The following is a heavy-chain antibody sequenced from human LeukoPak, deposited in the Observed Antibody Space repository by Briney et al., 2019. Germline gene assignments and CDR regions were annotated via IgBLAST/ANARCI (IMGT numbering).Heavy chain of an antibody. CDR2: MNPNSGNT. V-gene: IGHV1-8*01. Sequence: ASVKVSCKASGYSFTTYDINWVRQATGQGLEWMGWMNPNSGNTGYAQKFQGRVTMTRDTSISTAYMELNSLTSEDTAVYYCAKNVRDTGTFDYWGQGTLVTVSS. J-gene: IGHJ4*02. CDR3: AKNVRDTGTFDY. D-gene: IGHD5-18*01. CDR1: GYSFTTYD.